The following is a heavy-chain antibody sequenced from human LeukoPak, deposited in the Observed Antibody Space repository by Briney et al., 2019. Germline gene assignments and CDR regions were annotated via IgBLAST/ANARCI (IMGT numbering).Heavy chain of an antibody. D-gene: IGHD1-26*01. CDR3: ARAGLRPYSGSFSNPNDY. CDR1: GGTFSSYA. V-gene: IGHV1-18*01. J-gene: IGHJ4*02. Sequence: GASVKVSCKASGGTFSSYAISWVRQAPGQGLEWMGWISAYNGNTNYAQKLQGRVTMTTDTSTSTAYMELRSLRSDDTAVYYCARAGLRPYSGSFSNPNDYWGQGTLVTVSS. CDR2: ISAYNGNT.